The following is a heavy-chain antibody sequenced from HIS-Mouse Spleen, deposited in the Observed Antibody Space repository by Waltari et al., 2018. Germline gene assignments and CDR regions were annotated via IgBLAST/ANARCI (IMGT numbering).Heavy chain of an antibody. CDR1: GFPFSSYG. Sequence: QVQLVESGGGVVQPGRSLRLSCAASGFPFSSYGMHWVRQAPGKGLEWVAVISYDGSNKYYADSVKGRFTISRDNSKNTLYLQMNSLGAEDTAVYYCAKGGSTTVTAFDIWGQGTMVTVSS. D-gene: IGHD4-17*01. J-gene: IGHJ3*02. CDR3: AKGGSTTVTAFDI. CDR2: ISYDGSNK. V-gene: IGHV3-30*18.